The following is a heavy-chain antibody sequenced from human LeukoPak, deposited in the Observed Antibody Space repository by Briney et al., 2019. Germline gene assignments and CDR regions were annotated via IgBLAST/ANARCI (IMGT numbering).Heavy chain of an antibody. CDR3: ARVLTYGSSWGRFDY. Sequence: SETLSLTCAVSGGSFSSYYWSWIRQPPGKGLEWIGRIYTSGSTNYNPSLTSRVTMSVDTSKNKFSLKLSSVTAADTAVYYCARVLTYGSSWGRFDYWGQRTQVTDSS. J-gene: IGHJ4*02. D-gene: IGHD6-13*01. CDR2: IYTSGST. CDR1: GGSFSSYY. V-gene: IGHV4-59*10.